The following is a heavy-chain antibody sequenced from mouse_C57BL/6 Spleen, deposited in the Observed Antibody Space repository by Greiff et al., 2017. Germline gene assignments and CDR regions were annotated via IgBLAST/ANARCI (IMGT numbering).Heavy chain of an antibody. V-gene: IGHV5-6*01. Sequence: EVQVVESGGDLVKPGGSLKLSCAASGFTFSSYGMSWVRQTPDKRLEWVATISSGGSYTYYPDSVKGRFTISRDNAKNTLYLQMSSLKSEDTAMYYCARHGYYYGSSSPYFDYWGQGTTLTVSS. CDR2: ISSGGSYT. CDR3: ARHGYYYGSSSPYFDY. CDR1: GFTFSSYG. J-gene: IGHJ2*01. D-gene: IGHD1-1*01.